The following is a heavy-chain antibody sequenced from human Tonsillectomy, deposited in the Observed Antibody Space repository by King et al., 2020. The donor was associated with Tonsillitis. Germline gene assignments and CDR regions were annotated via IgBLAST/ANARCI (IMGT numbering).Heavy chain of an antibody. CDR3: TRDPHALDI. J-gene: IGHJ3*02. CDR1: GFTFSSYS. CDR2: MSRSGTI. V-gene: IGHV3-48*01. Sequence: VQLVESGGALVQPGGSLRLSCAASGFTFSSYSMNWVRQAPARGLEWISYMSRSGTIYYADSVKGRFTISRDNAKSSLYLQMNSLRAEDTAVYYCTRDPHALDIWGQGTMVTVSS.